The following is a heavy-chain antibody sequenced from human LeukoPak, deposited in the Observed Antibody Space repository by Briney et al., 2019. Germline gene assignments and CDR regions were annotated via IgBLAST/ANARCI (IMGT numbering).Heavy chain of an antibody. Sequence: SETLSLTCTVSGGSISNYYWSWFRQPPGKRLEWIAYIYYSGNTNYNPSLKSRVIISVDTSKNQFSLKLNSVTAADTAVYYCARHSNGGTYPLDHWGQGTLVTVSS. CDR3: ARHSNGGTYPLDH. J-gene: IGHJ4*02. CDR1: GGSISNYY. CDR2: IYYSGNT. D-gene: IGHD2-8*01. V-gene: IGHV4-59*08.